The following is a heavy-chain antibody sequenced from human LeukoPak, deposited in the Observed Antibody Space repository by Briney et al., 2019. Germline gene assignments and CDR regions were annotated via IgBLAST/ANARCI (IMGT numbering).Heavy chain of an antibody. V-gene: IGHV3-7*01. Sequence: GGSLRLSCAAAGFTFSSYWMNWVRQAPGKGLEWVANIKEDGSEKYYVDSVKGRFTISRDNAKNSLYLQMNSLRAEDTAVDYCAREFSGSNYGFPFDYWGQGTLVTVSS. CDR3: AREFSGSNYGFPFDY. D-gene: IGHD1-26*01. CDR2: IKEDGSEK. J-gene: IGHJ4*02. CDR1: GFTFSSYW.